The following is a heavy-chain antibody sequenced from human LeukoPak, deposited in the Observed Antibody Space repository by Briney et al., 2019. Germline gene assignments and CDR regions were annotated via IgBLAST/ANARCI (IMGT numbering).Heavy chain of an antibody. V-gene: IGHV4-39*07. CDR2: VYYSGTT. CDR3: AGKNYYDSSGYPGEFDY. CDR1: GGSISSSSYY. J-gene: IGHJ4*02. D-gene: IGHD3-22*01. Sequence: SETLSLTCIVSGGSISSSSYYWGWIRQPPGKGLEWIGSVYYSGTTYYKPSLKSRVTISVDTSKNQFSLKLSSVTAADTAVYYCAGKNYYDSSGYPGEFDYWGQGTLVTVSS.